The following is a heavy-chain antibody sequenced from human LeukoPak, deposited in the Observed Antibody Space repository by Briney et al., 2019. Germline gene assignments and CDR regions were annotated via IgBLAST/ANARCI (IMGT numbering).Heavy chain of an antibody. CDR3: AKLDSSDYDYIAYGMDV. D-gene: IGHD4-11*01. Sequence: GGSLRLSCAASGFTFDDYAMHWVRQAPGKGLEWVSGISWISGSIGCADSVKGRFTISRDNAKNSLYLQMNSLRAEDTALYYCAKLDSSDYDYIAYGMDVWGQGTTVTVSS. CDR2: ISWISGSI. V-gene: IGHV3-9*01. CDR1: GFTFDDYA. J-gene: IGHJ6*02.